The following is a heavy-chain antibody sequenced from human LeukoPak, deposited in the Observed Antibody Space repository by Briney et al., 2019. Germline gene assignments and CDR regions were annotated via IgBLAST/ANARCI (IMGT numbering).Heavy chain of an antibody. D-gene: IGHD6-13*01. J-gene: IGHJ4*02. Sequence: GGSLRLSCAASGFTFSTYGMHWVRQPPGKGLEWVAFIRYDGSNQYYADSVKGRFTVSRDNSKNTLDLQMNSLRAEDTAVYYCAKGDSTWYGISDYWGQGTLVTISS. CDR1: GFTFSTYG. CDR2: IRYDGSNQ. CDR3: AKGDSTWYGISDY. V-gene: IGHV3-30*02.